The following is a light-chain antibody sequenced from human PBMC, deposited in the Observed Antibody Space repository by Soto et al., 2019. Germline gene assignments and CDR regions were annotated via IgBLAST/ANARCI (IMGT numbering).Light chain of an antibody. CDR3: AAWDDSLSVWV. V-gene: IGLV1-47*01. CDR1: SSNIGSNY. J-gene: IGLJ3*02. CDR2: RND. Sequence: QAVVTQPPSASGTPGQRVTVSCSGSSSNIGSNYIYWYQFLPGTAPKLLIYRNDQRPSGVPDRFSGSKSGASASLAISGLRSADEADYYCAAWDDSLSVWVFGGGTKLTVL.